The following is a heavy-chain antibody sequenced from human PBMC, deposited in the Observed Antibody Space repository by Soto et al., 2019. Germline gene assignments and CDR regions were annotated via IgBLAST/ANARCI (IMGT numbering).Heavy chain of an antibody. D-gene: IGHD3-10*01. V-gene: IGHV1-8*01. CDR2: MHAYTGLT. Sequence: QVQLVQSGAEVKKPGASVKVSCKASGNTFTNLDLNWVRQAPGQGLDWIGWMHAYTGLTGHAQKFQGRVALTRDTSISTAYMELTSLRAEDTDVYYCARYIFGQGFISWGQGTLVTVSS. CDR3: ARYIFGQGFIS. CDR1: GNTFTNLD. J-gene: IGHJ4*02.